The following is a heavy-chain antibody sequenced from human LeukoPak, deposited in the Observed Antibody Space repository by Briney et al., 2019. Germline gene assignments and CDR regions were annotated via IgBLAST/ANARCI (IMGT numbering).Heavy chain of an antibody. CDR3: ARVRFYGFDY. CDR2: IKEEGTEK. V-gene: IGHV3-7*03. D-gene: IGHD4-17*01. Sequence: PGGSLRLSCAASGFTFRYYWMTWVRQAPGKGLEWVATIKEEGTEKYYVDSVKGRFTISRDNAKNTLYLQMGSLRAGDMAVYYCARVRFYGFDYWGQGTLVTVSS. CDR1: GFTFRYYW. J-gene: IGHJ4*02.